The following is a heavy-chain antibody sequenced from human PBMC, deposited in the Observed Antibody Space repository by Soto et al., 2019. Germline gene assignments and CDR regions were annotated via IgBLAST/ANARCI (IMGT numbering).Heavy chain of an antibody. CDR2: ISSSSSYI. Sequence: PGKGLEWVSSISSSSSYIYYADSVKGRFTISRDNAKNSLYLQMNSLRAEDTAVYYCERSTTNTPPWLAPRGHGTLVTVSS. J-gene: IGHJ5*02. V-gene: IGHV3-21*01. CDR3: ERSTTNTPPWLAP. D-gene: IGHD1-1*01.